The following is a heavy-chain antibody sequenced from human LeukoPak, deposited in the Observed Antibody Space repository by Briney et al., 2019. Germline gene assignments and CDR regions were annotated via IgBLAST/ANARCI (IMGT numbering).Heavy chain of an antibody. CDR2: IFPSGGEI. V-gene: IGHV3-21*01. Sequence: GGSLRLSCAASGFTVSTFAMIWVRQPPGKGLEWVSSIFPSGGEIHYADSVRGRFTISRDNAKNSLYLQMNSLRAEDTAVYYCARDFQQYSSRDAFDIWGQGTMVTVSS. CDR3: ARDFQQYSSRDAFDI. CDR1: GFTVSTFA. D-gene: IGHD6-6*01. J-gene: IGHJ3*02.